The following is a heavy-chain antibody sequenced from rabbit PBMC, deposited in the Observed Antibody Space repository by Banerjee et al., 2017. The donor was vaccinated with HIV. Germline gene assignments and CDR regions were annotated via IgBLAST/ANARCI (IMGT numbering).Heavy chain of an antibody. CDR2: IYAGKGST. Sequence: QEYLEESGGDLVKPEGSLTLTCTASGFSFSLKYVMCWVRQAPGKGLEWIGIIYAGKGSTDYASWVNGRFTISKTSSTTVTLQMTSLTAADTATYFCARGDVGTSFSGMDLWGPGTL. J-gene: IGHJ6*01. CDR1: GFSFSLKYV. CDR3: ARGDVGTSFSGMDL. D-gene: IGHD4-2*01. V-gene: IGHV1S45*01.